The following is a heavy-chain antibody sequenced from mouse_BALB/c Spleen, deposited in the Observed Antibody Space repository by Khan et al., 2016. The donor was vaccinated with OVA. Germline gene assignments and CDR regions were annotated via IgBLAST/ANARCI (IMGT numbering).Heavy chain of an antibody. CDR1: GYTFTDYY. D-gene: IGHD1-2*01. V-gene: IGHV1-77*01. Sequence: QVQLQQSGAELARPGASVKLSCKASGYTFTDYYINWVKQRTGQGLEWIGEISPGSGDTYYTERFKGKATLTADKSSSTAYMQLSSLTSEVAAVYVCARRNYFGYTCAYWGQGTLVTVSA. J-gene: IGHJ3*01. CDR2: ISPGSGDT. CDR3: ARRNYFGYTCAY.